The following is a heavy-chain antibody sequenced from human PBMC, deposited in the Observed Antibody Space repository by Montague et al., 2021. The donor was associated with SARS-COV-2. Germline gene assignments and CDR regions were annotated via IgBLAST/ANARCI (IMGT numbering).Heavy chain of an antibody. CDR1: GDSVSSNSAA. D-gene: IGHD2-8*01. CDR3: ARDDPYCTNGVCYTGNWFDP. J-gene: IGHJ5*02. CDR2: TYYRSKWYN. V-gene: IGHV6-1*01. Sequence: CAISGDSVSSNSAAWNWIRQSPSRGLEWLGRTYYRSKWYNDYAVSVKSRITINPDTSKNQFSLQLNSVTPEDTAVYYCARDDPYCTNGVCYTGNWFDPWGQGPRVTVSS.